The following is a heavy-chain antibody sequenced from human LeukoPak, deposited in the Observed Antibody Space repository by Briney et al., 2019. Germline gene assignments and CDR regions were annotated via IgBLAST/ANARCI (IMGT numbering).Heavy chain of an antibody. CDR1: GGSFSGYY. Sequence: SETLSLTCAVYGGSFSGYYWSWIRQPPGKGLEWIGEINHSGSTNYNPSLKSRVTISVDTSKNQFSLKLSSVTAADTAVYYCARERSPRIDYWGQGTLVTVSS. CDR3: ARERSPRIDY. CDR2: INHSGST. J-gene: IGHJ4*02. V-gene: IGHV4-34*01.